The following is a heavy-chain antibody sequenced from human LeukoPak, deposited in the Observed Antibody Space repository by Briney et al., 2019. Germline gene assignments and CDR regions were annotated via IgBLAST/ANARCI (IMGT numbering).Heavy chain of an antibody. D-gene: IGHD6-6*01. CDR2: ISGSGGST. V-gene: IGHV3-23*01. J-gene: IGHJ6*02. Sequence: GGSLRLSCAASRFTFSSYAMNSGRQAPGKGLEWVSAISGSGGSTYYADSVKGRFTISRDNSKNTLYLQMNSLRAEDTAVYYCAKERAARPHYYGMDVWGQGTTVTVSS. CDR1: RFTFSSYA. CDR3: AKERAARPHYYGMDV.